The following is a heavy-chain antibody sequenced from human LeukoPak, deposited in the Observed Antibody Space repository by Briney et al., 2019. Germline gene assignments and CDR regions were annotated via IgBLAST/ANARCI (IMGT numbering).Heavy chain of an antibody. CDR3: ARDSTASSGYYYLSNWFDP. CDR2: INPNRGDT. D-gene: IGHD3-22*01. J-gene: IGHJ5*02. V-gene: IGHV1-2*02. Sequence: ASVNVSCKASGYSFTVYSMFWVRQGPPPGLEWVGLINPNRGDTNYAQQSQGSVTMTRYTSLSTAYMELSRLRSDDTAVYYCARDSTASSGYYYLSNWFDPWGQGTLVTVSS. CDR1: GYSFTVYS.